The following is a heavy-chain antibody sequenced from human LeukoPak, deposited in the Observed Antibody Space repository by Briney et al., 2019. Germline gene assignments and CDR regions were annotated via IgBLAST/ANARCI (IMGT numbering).Heavy chain of an antibody. J-gene: IGHJ6*02. Sequence: SQTLSLTCAVSGASIDAAGYSWNWIRQAPGKDLEWIGNIYHGGRTSYKSSLKSRVTISVDTSKNHFSLKLTSVTAADTAVYYCARTFQAPSYGDSDSRTKYPYSMDVWGQGTMVAVSS. D-gene: IGHD4-17*01. CDR2: IYHGGRT. CDR3: ARTFQAPSYGDSDSRTKYPYSMDV. V-gene: IGHV4-30-2*01. CDR1: GASIDAAGYS.